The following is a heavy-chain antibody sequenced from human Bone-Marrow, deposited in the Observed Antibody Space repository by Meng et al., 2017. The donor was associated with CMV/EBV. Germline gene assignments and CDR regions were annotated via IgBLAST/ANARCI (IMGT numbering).Heavy chain of an antibody. CDR1: GFTFSSYD. Sequence: GGSLRLSCAASGFTFSSYDMHWVRQATGKGLEWVSAIGTAGDTYYPGSVKGRFTISRDNSKNTLYLQMNSLRAEDTAVYYCAKDQRYYGSGTAFDIWGQGTMVTVSS. J-gene: IGHJ3*02. CDR3: AKDQRYYGSGTAFDI. CDR2: IGTAGDT. V-gene: IGHV3-13*01. D-gene: IGHD3-10*01.